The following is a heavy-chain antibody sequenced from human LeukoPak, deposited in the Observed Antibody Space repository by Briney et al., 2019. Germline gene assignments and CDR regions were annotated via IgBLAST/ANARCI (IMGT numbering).Heavy chain of an antibody. J-gene: IGHJ4*02. V-gene: IGHV6-1*01. CDR3: ARDIIAVGGFDY. CDR2: TYYRSKWYN. D-gene: IGHD6-19*01. Sequence: SQTLSLICAISGXSVSNNSAAWNWIRQSPSRGLEWLERTYYRSKWYNDYAVSVKSRITISPDTSKNQFSLQLNSVTPDDTAVYFCARDIIAVGGFDYWGQGTLVTVSS. CDR1: GXSVSNNSAA.